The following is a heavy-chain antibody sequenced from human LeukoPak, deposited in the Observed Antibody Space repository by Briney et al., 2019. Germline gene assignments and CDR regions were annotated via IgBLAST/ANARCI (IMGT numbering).Heavy chain of an antibody. J-gene: IGHJ5*02. CDR2: INPNSGGT. D-gene: IGHD6-13*01. CDR1: GYTFTGYY. Sequence: ASVKVSCKASGYTFTGYYMHWVRQAPGQGLEWMGWINPNSGGTNYAQKFQGRVTMTRDTSISTAYMELSRLRSDDTAVYYCARESSSWVNWFDPWGQGTLSPSPQ. V-gene: IGHV1-2*02. CDR3: ARESSSWVNWFDP.